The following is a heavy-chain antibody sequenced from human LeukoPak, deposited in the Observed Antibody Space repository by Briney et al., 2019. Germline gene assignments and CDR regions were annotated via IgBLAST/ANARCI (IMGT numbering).Heavy chain of an antibody. CDR2: IKQDGSEK. CDR3: TRDFLGVRGAPYYFDY. Sequence: GGSLRLSCAASGFTFSSYWMSWVRQAPAKGLEWVANIKQDGSEKYYVASVKGRFTISRDNVKNSLYLQMNSLRVEDTAVYYCTRDFLGVRGAPYYFDYWGQGTLVTVSS. V-gene: IGHV3-7*01. CDR1: GFTFSSYW. J-gene: IGHJ4*02. D-gene: IGHD3-10*01.